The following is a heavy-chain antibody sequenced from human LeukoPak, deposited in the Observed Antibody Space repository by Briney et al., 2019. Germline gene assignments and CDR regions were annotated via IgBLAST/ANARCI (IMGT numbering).Heavy chain of an antibody. Sequence: ASVKVSCKVSGYTLTELSMHWVRQAPGKGLEWMGGFDPEDGETIYAQKFQGRVTMTEDTSTDTAYMELSSLRSEDTAVYYCAPAQGVGAQRGGDYWGQGTLVTVSS. J-gene: IGHJ4*02. D-gene: IGHD1-26*01. CDR3: APAQGVGAQRGGDY. V-gene: IGHV1-24*01. CDR2: FDPEDGET. CDR1: GYTLTELS.